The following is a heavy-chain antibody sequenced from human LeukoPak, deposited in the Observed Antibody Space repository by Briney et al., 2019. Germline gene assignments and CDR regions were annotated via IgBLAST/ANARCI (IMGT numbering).Heavy chain of an antibody. CDR2: INVEGNYI. CDR3: AREMAHYFDSSGYSF. D-gene: IGHD3-22*01. J-gene: IGHJ4*02. V-gene: IGHV3-74*01. Sequence: GGSLRLSCAASGFTVSRYWMHWVRQAPGKGLVWVARINVEGNYIDYAESVKGRFTISRDSAKNTLYLQMNSVRDEDTAVYYCAREMAHYFDSSGYSFWGQGTLVTVSS. CDR1: GFTVSRYW.